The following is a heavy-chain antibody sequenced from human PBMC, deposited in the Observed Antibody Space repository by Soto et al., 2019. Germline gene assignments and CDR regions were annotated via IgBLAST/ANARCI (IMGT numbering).Heavy chain of an antibody. CDR3: ARDQGYYDSSGPDLPMDY. V-gene: IGHV1-2*04. J-gene: IGHJ4*02. CDR1: GYTFTGYY. Sequence: QVQLVQSRAEVKKPGASVKVSCKASGYTFTGYYMHWVRQAPGQGLEWMGWINPNSGGTNYAQKFQGWVTMTRDTSISTAYMELSRLRSDDTAVYYCARDQGYYDSSGPDLPMDYWGQGTLVTVSS. CDR2: INPNSGGT. D-gene: IGHD3-22*01.